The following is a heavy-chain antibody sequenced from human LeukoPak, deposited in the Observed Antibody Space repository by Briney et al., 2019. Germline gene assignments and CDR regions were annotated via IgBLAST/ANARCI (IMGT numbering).Heavy chain of an antibody. CDR2: INPNSGGT. CDR1: GYTFTGYY. J-gene: IGHJ6*03. CDR3: ARGYYDSSGYYYYYYMDV. V-gene: IGHV1-2*02. Sequence: ASVKVSCKASGYTFTGYYMHWVRQAPGQGLEWMGWINPNSGGTNYAQKFQGRVTMTRSTSISTAYMELSRLRSDDTAVYYCARGYYDSSGYYYYYYMDVWGKGTTVTVSS. D-gene: IGHD3-22*01.